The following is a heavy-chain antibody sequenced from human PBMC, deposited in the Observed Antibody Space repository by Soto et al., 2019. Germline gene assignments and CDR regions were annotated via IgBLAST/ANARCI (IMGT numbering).Heavy chain of an antibody. CDR2: INAGNGNT. Sequence: QVQLVQSGAEVKKPGASVKVSCKASGYTFTSYAMHWVRQAPGQRLEWMGWINAGNGNTKYSQKFQGRVTITRETSASTAYMELSSLRSEDTAVYYCARTSYCSSTSCYPSTYYYMDVWGKGTTVTVSS. CDR1: GYTFTSYA. V-gene: IGHV1-3*01. D-gene: IGHD2-2*01. J-gene: IGHJ6*03. CDR3: ARTSYCSSTSCYPSTYYYMDV.